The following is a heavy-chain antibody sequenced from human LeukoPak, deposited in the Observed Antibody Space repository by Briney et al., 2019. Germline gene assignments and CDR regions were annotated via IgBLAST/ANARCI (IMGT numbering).Heavy chain of an antibody. D-gene: IGHD6-19*01. J-gene: IGHJ4*02. V-gene: IGHV3-30*03. Sequence: GGSLRLSCAASGFTLSSYVMHWVRQAPGKGLEWVAFISYDGSNKYYADSVKGRFTISRDNSKNMLYLQMSSLRAEDTAVYYCATGSGWYSPDYWGQGTLVTVSS. CDR2: ISYDGSNK. CDR3: ATGSGWYSPDY. CDR1: GFTLSSYV.